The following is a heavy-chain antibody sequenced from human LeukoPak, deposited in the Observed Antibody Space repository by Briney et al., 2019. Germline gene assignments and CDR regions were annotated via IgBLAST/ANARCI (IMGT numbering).Heavy chain of an antibody. CDR2: IKQDGSEK. D-gene: IGHD6-13*01. CDR3: ARDLMDSSNWYGWGIYLDY. J-gene: IGHJ4*02. Sequence: GGSLRLSCAASGFTFSRYWMSWVRQAPGKGLEWVASIKQDGSEKHYVDSVKGRFTISRDTAKNSLYLEMNSLRAEDTAVYYCARDLMDSSNWYGWGIYLDYWGQGTLVTVSS. V-gene: IGHV3-7*01. CDR1: GFTFSRYW.